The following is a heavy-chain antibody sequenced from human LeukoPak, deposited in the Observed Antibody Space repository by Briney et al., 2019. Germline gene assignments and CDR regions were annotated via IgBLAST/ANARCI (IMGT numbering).Heavy chain of an antibody. Sequence: GASVKVSCKVSGYTLTELSMHWVRQAPGKGLEWMGGFDPEDGETIYAQKFQGRVTMTEDTSTDTAYMELSSLRSEDTAVYYCATLYSSGNSAPGAFDIWGQGTMVTVSS. J-gene: IGHJ3*02. CDR2: FDPEDGET. D-gene: IGHD3-22*01. CDR1: GYTLTELS. CDR3: ATLYSSGNSAPGAFDI. V-gene: IGHV1-24*01.